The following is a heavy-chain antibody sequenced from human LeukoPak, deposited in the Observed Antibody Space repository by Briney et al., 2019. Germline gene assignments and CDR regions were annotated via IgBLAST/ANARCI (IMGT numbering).Heavy chain of an antibody. V-gene: IGHV1-2*02. CDR3: ARDRPEYYYDSSGYMVHYFDY. D-gene: IGHD3-22*01. Sequence: EASVKVSCKTSGHTFTGYYIHWVRQAPGQGLEWMGWINPNSGGTNYAQKFQGRVTMTRDTSISTAYMELSRLRSDDTAVYYCARDRPEYYYDSSGYMVHYFDYWGQGTLVTVSS. CDR1: GHTFTGYY. J-gene: IGHJ4*02. CDR2: INPNSGGT.